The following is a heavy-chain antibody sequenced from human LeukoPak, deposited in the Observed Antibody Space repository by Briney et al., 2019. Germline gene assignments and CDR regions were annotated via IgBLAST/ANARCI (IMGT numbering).Heavy chain of an antibody. J-gene: IGHJ6*03. D-gene: IGHD3-3*01. Sequence: GESLKISCKASGYTFTNYWIGWVRQMPGKGLEWMGIIYPDDSDTKYSPSFQGHVTISVDESISTAYLQWSSLKASDTAIYYCARHEVGGDSSSGYECYYYMDVWGKGTAVTVFS. V-gene: IGHV5-51*01. CDR1: GYTFTNYW. CDR3: ARHEVGGDSSSGYECYYYMDV. CDR2: IYPDDSDT.